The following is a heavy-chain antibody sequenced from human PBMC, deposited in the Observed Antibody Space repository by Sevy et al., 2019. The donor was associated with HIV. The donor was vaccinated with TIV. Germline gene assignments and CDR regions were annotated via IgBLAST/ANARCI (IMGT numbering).Heavy chain of an antibody. CDR1: DGSFSGYY. Sequence: GSLRLSCAVHDGSFSGYYWNWIRQLPGKGLEWIGEINESGITYYNPSLKSRVTISVDTSKKQFSLKLNSVTAVESGVYFCARSPPVVVVPGAPSWFDPWGQGTLVTVSS. D-gene: IGHD2-2*01. CDR2: INESGIT. CDR3: ARSPPVVVVPGAPSWFDP. V-gene: IGHV4-34*01. J-gene: IGHJ5*02.